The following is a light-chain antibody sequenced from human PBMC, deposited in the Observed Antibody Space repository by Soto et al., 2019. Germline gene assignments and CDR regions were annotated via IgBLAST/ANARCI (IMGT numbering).Light chain of an antibody. CDR3: QHYSNWPPRYS. J-gene: IGKJ2*01. CDR1: QSLSSN. Sequence: IMLTQSPGTLSVSPGERASHSCRASQSLSSNVAWYQQKPGQAPRLLIYNILTRATGIPARFSGSGSGTEFTLTISSLQSEDFAVYFCQHYSNWPPRYSFGQGTKVDIK. CDR2: NIL. V-gene: IGKV3-15*01.